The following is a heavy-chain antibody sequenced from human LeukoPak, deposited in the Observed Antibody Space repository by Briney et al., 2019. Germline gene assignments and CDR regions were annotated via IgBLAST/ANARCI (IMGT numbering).Heavy chain of an antibody. V-gene: IGHV4-34*01. J-gene: IGHJ3*02. CDR1: GGSFSDYY. CDR2: INHSGST. D-gene: IGHD4-17*01. Sequence: SSETLSLTCAVYGGSFSDYYWSWIRQPPGKGLEWIGEINHSGSTNYNPSLKSRVAISVDTSKNQFSLKLSSVTAADTAVYYCARNSVTSPGGAFDIWGQGTMVTVSS. CDR3: ARNSVTSPGGAFDI.